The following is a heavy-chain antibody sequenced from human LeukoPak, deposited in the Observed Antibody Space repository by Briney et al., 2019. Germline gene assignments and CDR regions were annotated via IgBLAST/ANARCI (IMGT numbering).Heavy chain of an antibody. CDR3: ARRIAAITIYHYSMDV. CDR1: GYTFSTYW. V-gene: IGHV5-51*01. J-gene: IGHJ6*02. D-gene: IGHD6-13*01. Sequence: GESLKSSCKASGYTFSTYWIAWVRQMPGKGLEWMGIIYPSDSETRYSPSFQGQVTISVDESISTAYLQWRSLKASDTAMYYCARRIAAITIYHYSMDVWGHGTTVIVSS. CDR2: IYPSDSET.